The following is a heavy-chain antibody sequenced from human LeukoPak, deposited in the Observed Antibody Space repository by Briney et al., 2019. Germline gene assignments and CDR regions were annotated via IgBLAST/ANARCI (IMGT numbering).Heavy chain of an antibody. J-gene: IGHJ4*02. CDR2: ISAYNGNT. Sequence: ASVKVSFKASGYTFTSYGISWVRQAPGQGLELMGWISAYNGNTNYAQKLQGRVTMTTDTSTSTAYMELRSLRPDDTAVYYCARDYYYDSSGPFDYWGQGTLVTVSS. D-gene: IGHD3-22*01. CDR1: GYTFTSYG. CDR3: ARDYYYDSSGPFDY. V-gene: IGHV1-18*01.